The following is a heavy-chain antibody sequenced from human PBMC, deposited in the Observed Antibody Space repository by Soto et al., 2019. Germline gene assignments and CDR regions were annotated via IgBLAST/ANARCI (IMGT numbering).Heavy chain of an antibody. D-gene: IGHD3-3*01. Sequence: QVQLQESGPGLVKPSQTLSLTCTVSGGSISSGDYYWSWIRQPPGKGLEWIGYIYYSGSTYYNPSLKSRVTISVDKSKNQFSLMLSSVTAADTAVYYCARVRVTIFGVVPNWFDPWGQGTLVTVSS. J-gene: IGHJ5*02. CDR1: GGSISSGDYY. V-gene: IGHV4-30-4*01. CDR3: ARVRVTIFGVVPNWFDP. CDR2: IYYSGST.